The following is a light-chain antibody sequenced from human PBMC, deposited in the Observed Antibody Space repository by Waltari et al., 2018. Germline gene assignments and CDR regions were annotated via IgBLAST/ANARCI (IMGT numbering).Light chain of an antibody. CDR1: ETVNNND. Sequence: ENVLTQSPGTLSLSPGERVSLSCRASETVNNNDLAWYQQKPGQAPRLRIYDVFKRATGIPDRFSGSGSGTDFTLTISRLEPEDFAVYYCHQYGSPPRTFGQGTKVDI. J-gene: IGKJ1*01. CDR2: DVF. V-gene: IGKV3-20*01. CDR3: HQYGSPPRT.